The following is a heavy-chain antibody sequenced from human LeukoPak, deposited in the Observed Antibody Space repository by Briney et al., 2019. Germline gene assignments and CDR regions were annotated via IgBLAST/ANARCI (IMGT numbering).Heavy chain of an antibody. CDR2: IYSGGST. CDR1: GFTFSSYA. D-gene: IGHD3-22*01. Sequence: GGSLRLSCAASGFTFSSYAMSWVRQAPGKGLEWVSVIYSGGSTYYADSVKGGFTISRDNSKNTLYLQMNSLRAEDTAVYYCARLLYYDSSGYYDYWGQGTLVTVSS. J-gene: IGHJ4*02. V-gene: IGHV3-66*01. CDR3: ARLLYYDSSGYYDY.